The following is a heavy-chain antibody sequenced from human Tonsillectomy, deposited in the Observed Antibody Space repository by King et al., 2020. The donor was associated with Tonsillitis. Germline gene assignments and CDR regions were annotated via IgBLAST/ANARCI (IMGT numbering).Heavy chain of an antibody. CDR2: IKQDGSEK. V-gene: IGHV3-7*03. D-gene: IGHD3-3*01. CDR3: ARDKMYDFWSAYSRPFDP. CDR1: GLTFSNYW. Sequence: VQLVESGGGLVQPGGSLRLSCAASGLTFSNYWMSWVRQAPGKGLEWVANIKQDGSEKYYGDSVKGRLTISRDNAKNSLFLQMNSLRAEDTAVYYCARDKMYDFWSAYSRPFDPWGQGTLVTVSS. J-gene: IGHJ5*02.